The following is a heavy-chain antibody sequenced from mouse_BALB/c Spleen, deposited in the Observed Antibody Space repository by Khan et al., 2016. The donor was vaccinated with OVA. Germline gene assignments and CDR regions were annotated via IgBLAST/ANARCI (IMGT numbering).Heavy chain of an antibody. Sequence: EVQLQQSGPGLVKPSQSLSLTCTVTGYSITSGYGWNWIRQFPGNKLEWMGYISYSGCTNYNPSLKSRISITRDTSKNQFFLQLNSVTTEDTATYYCARTARIKYWGQGTTLTVSS. CDR3: ARTARIKY. J-gene: IGHJ2*01. D-gene: IGHD1-2*01. CDR1: GYSITSGYG. CDR2: ISYSGCT. V-gene: IGHV3-2*02.